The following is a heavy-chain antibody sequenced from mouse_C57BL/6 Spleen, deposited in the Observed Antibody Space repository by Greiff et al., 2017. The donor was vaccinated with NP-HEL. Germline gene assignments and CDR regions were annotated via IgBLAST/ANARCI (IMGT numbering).Heavy chain of an antibody. J-gene: IGHJ3*01. V-gene: IGHV3-6*01. CDR1: GYSITSGYY. Sequence: EVQLQQSGPGLVKPSQSLSLTCSVTGYSITSGYYWNWIRQFPGNKLEWMGYISYDGSNNYNPSLKNRISITRDTSKNQFFLKLNSVTTEDTATYYCARDNYYGNSWFAYWGQGTLVTVSA. CDR2: ISYDGSN. CDR3: ARDNYYGNSWFAY. D-gene: IGHD2-1*01.